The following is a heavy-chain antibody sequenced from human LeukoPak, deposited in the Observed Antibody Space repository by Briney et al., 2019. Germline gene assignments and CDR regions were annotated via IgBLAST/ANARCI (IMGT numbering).Heavy chain of an antibody. CDR2: INEAGNDK. V-gene: IGHV3-7*01. J-gene: IGHJ4*02. Sequence: GGSLRLSCAASRFSFSNYWMTWVRQAPGKGLEWVANINEAGNDKYYVDSVTGRFTMSRDNAKNSLYLQMNSLRVEDTAVYYCVRDATRGGDFDYWGQGTLVTVSS. D-gene: IGHD3-16*01. CDR1: RFSFSNYW. CDR3: VRDATRGGDFDY.